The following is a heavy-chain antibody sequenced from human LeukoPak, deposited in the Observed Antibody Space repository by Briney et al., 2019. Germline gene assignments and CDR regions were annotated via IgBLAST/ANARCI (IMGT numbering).Heavy chain of an antibody. D-gene: IGHD5-24*01. Sequence: ASVKVSCKASGYTFTSYDINWVRQAPGQGLEWMGIINPSGGSTSYAQKFQGRVTMTRDMSTRTVYMELSSLGSEDTAVYYCARVEINWFDLWGQGTLVTVSS. J-gene: IGHJ5*02. V-gene: IGHV1-46*01. CDR3: ARVEINWFDL. CDR2: INPSGGST. CDR1: GYTFTSYD.